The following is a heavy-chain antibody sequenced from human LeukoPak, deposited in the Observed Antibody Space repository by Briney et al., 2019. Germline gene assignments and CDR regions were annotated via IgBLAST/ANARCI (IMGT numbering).Heavy chain of an antibody. V-gene: IGHV4-34*01. CDR1: GGSFSGYY. Sequence: TSETLSLTCAVYGGSFSGYYWSWIRQPPGKGLEWIGEINHSGSTNYNPSLKSRVTISVDTSKNQFFLKLSSVTAADTAVYYCARGRAPTGYSSSWDYYMDVWGKGTTVTVSS. J-gene: IGHJ6*03. D-gene: IGHD6-13*01. CDR2: INHSGST. CDR3: ARGRAPTGYSSSWDYYMDV.